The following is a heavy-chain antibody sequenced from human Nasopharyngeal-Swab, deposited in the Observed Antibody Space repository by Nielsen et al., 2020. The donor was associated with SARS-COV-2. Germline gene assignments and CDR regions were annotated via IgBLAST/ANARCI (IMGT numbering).Heavy chain of an antibody. D-gene: IGHD1-7*01. J-gene: IGHJ4*02. CDR2: ISYDGSNK. V-gene: IGHV3-30*18. CDR1: GFTFSSYG. Sequence: GGSLRLSCAASGFTFSSYGMHWVRQAPGKGLKWVAVISYDGSNKYYADSVKGRFTISRDNSKNTLYLQMNSLRAEDTAVYYCAKDGITGTTYYFDYWGQGTLVTVSS. CDR3: AKDGITGTTYYFDY.